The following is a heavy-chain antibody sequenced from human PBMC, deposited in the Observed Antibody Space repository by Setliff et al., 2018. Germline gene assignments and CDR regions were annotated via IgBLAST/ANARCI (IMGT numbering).Heavy chain of an antibody. CDR3: ARERYFDY. CDR2: INPNSGKT. J-gene: IGHJ4*02. CDR1: GYTFTGYY. V-gene: IGHV1-8*02. Sequence: ASVKVSCKASGYTFTGYYMHWVRQAPGQGLEWMGWINPNSGKTGYAQKFQGRVIMTRNTSISTAYLELNTLRSDDTAVYYCARERYFDYWGQGTLVTVSS.